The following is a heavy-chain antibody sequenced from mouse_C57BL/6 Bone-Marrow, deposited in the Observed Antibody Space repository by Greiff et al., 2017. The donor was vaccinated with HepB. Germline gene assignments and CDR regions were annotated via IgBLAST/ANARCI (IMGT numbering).Heavy chain of an antibody. D-gene: IGHD1-1*01. CDR1: GFTFSDYY. CDR3: ARVYSGSSYFDY. V-gene: IGHV5-16*01. CDR2: INYDGSST. J-gene: IGHJ2*01. Sequence: EVQLVESEGGLVQPGSSMKLSCTASGFTFSDYYMAWVRQVPEKGLEWVANINYDGSSTYYLDSLKSRFIISRDNAKNILYLQMSSLKSEDTATYYCARVYSGSSYFDYWGQGTTLTVSS.